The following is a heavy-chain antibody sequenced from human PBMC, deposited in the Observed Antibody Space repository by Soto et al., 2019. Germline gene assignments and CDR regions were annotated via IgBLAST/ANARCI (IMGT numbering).Heavy chain of an antibody. D-gene: IGHD3-16*01. J-gene: IGHJ4*02. Sequence: QVQLVESGGGVVQPGRSLRLSCAASRFTFSNYAMHWVRQAPGKGLEWVAMISYDGSNKYYADSVKGRFTISRDNSKNTLYLQMNSLRTEDAAMYYCARESGVMATNSFDYWGQGTLVTVSS. CDR3: ARESGVMATNSFDY. CDR1: RFTFSNYA. CDR2: ISYDGSNK. V-gene: IGHV3-30-3*01.